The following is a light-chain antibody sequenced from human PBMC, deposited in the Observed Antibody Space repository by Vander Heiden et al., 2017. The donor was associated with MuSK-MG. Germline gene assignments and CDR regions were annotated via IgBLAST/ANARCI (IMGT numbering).Light chain of an antibody. V-gene: IGLV1-44*01. CDR1: SKNVGSYA. Sequence: SALTQEASVSGTVGQTVTLSCTGNSKNVGSYAVGWYQQTAHGAPKTVMFGNSRPSGIPDRFSGSKSGTTAALTTTGLETEDEADYYCSTGDDSSSARVFGGGTKLTVL. J-gene: IGLJ2*01. CDR2: GNS. CDR3: STGDDSSSARV.